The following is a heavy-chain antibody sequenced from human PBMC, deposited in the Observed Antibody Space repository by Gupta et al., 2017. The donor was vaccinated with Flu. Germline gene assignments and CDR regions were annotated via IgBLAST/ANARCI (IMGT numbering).Heavy chain of an antibody. Sequence: LVESGGGLVQRGGSLRLSCVDSGFTFSIYISSWVRVAQGQGLEGISYMSRTFVTSNLNSVKSVFTISRDNSKNSVYLQMSHLRVEDTAFYYCARGHWDVWGQGTLVTVSS. V-gene: IGHV3-48*03. D-gene: IGHD1-26*01. CDR3: ARGHWDV. CDR1: GFTFSIYI. CDR2: MSRTFVT. J-gene: IGHJ4*02.